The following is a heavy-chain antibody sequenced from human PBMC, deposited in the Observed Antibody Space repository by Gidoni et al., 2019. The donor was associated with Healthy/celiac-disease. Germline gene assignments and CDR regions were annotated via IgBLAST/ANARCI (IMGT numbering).Heavy chain of an antibody. CDR1: GGSISRGGYY. CDR2: IYYSGST. J-gene: IGHJ4*02. Sequence: QVQLQESGPGLVKPSQTLSPTCTVSGGSISRGGYYWSWLRQHPGKGLEWIGYIYYSGSTYYNPSLKSRVTISVDTSKNQFSLKLSSVTAADTAVYYCARKVQGDFWSGYYSSHFDYWGQGTLVTVSS. CDR3: ARKVQGDFWSGYYSSHFDY. D-gene: IGHD3-3*01. V-gene: IGHV4-31*03.